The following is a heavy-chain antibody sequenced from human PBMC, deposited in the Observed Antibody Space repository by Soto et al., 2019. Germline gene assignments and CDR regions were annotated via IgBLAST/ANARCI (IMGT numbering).Heavy chain of an antibody. V-gene: IGHV6-1*01. CDR2: TYYRSKWYN. CDR1: RDSVSSNSAA. CDR3: ARGSAYYDILTGYYKGPYFDY. Sequence: QPLSLTFAISRDSVSSNSAAWNLIRHSPSRGLEWLGRTYYRSKWYNDYAVSVKSRITINPDTSKNQFSLQLNSVTPEDTAVYYCARGSAYYDILTGYYKGPYFDYWGQGTLVTVSS. D-gene: IGHD3-9*01. J-gene: IGHJ4*02.